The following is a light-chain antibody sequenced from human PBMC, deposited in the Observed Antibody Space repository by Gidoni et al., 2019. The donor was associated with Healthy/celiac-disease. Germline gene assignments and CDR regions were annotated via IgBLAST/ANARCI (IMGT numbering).Light chain of an antibody. CDR2: GAS. CDR3: QQYNNWPPWT. V-gene: IGKV3-15*01. CDR1: QSVSSN. J-gene: IGKJ1*01. Sequence: ATLSVSPGERATLSCRASQSVSSNLAWYQQKPGQAPRLLIYGASTRATGIPARFSGSGSETEFTLTISSLQSEDFAVYYCQQYNNWPPWTFGQGTKVEIK.